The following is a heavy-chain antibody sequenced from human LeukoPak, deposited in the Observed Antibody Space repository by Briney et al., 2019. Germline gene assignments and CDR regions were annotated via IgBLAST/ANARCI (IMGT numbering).Heavy chain of an antibody. CDR2: IYYSGTT. D-gene: IGHD3-22*01. Sequence: PSETLSLTCTVSVGSVSGYFWSWIRQPPGQGLEWIGCIYYSGTTHYNPSLRSRVTLSVDTSKNQFSLKLTSVTAADTAVYFCARLGPTPYYGTSGPFDYWGQGTLVTVSS. J-gene: IGHJ4*02. V-gene: IGHV4-59*08. CDR1: VGSVSGYF. CDR3: ARLGPTPYYGTSGPFDY.